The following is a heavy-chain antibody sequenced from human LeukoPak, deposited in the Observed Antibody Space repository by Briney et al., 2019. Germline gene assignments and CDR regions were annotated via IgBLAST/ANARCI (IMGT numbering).Heavy chain of an antibody. Sequence: PGGSLRLSCKGSGYSFTSYWITWVRQMPGEGLEWMGRIDPSDSYTNYSPSFQGHVTISADKSISTAYLQWSSLKASDTAMYYCATVTTIYYYYGMDVWGQGTTVTVSS. CDR1: GYSFTSYW. CDR2: IDPSDSYT. CDR3: ATVTTIYYYYGMDV. V-gene: IGHV5-10-1*01. D-gene: IGHD4-17*01. J-gene: IGHJ6*02.